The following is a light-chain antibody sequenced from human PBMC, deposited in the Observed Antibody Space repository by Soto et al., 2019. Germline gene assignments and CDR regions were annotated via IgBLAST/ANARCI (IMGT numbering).Light chain of an antibody. V-gene: IGKV3-15*01. CDR3: QQYDNWPRT. CDR2: DAS. Sequence: EIVLTQSPGTLSLTPGERVTLSCRASQSVSSNFLAWYQQKPGQAPRLLIYDASTRATRIPSRFSGSGSGTEFTLTISSLQSEDFAVYYCQQYDNWPRTFGQGTKVDIK. J-gene: IGKJ1*01. CDR1: QSVSSN.